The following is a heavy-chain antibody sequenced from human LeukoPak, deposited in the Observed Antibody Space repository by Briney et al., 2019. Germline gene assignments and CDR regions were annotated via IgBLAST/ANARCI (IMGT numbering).Heavy chain of an antibody. V-gene: IGHV3-48*03. CDR2: ISSSGSTI. J-gene: IGHJ6*02. Sequence: GGSLRLSCAASGFTFSSYEMNWVRQAPGKGLEWVSYISSSGSTIYYADSVKGRFTISRDNAKNSLYLQMNSLRAEDTAVYYCARAVTVATIAYYYYYGMDVWGQGTTVTVSS. CDR3: ARAVTVATIAYYYYYGMDV. CDR1: GFTFSSYE. D-gene: IGHD5-12*01.